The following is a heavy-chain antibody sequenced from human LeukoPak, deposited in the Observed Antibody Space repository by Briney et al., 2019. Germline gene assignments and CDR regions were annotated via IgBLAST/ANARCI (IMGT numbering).Heavy chain of an antibody. J-gene: IGHJ3*02. Sequence: GASVKVSCKASGYTFTGYYMHWVRQAPGQGLEWMGWLNPNSGGTNYAQKFQGRVTMTRDTSISTAYIELSRLRSDDTAVYYCARGGYCTNGVCSHDAFDIWGQGTMVTVSS. V-gene: IGHV1-2*02. D-gene: IGHD2-8*01. CDR2: LNPNSGGT. CDR1: GYTFTGYY. CDR3: ARGGYCTNGVCSHDAFDI.